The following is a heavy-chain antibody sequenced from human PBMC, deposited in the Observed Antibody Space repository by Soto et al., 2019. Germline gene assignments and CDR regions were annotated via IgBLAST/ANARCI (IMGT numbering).Heavy chain of an antibody. J-gene: IGHJ6*02. CDR3: AREVEADCYYCGMDV. CDR1: GGTFSSYA. CDR2: IIPIFGTA. V-gene: IGHV1-69*06. Sequence: ASVKVSCKASGGTFSSYAISWVRQAPGQGLEWMGGIIPIFGTANYAQKFQGRVTITADKSTSTAYVELSSLRSEDTAVYYCAREVEADCYYCGMDVWGHGTTVAVSS. D-gene: IGHD2-15*01.